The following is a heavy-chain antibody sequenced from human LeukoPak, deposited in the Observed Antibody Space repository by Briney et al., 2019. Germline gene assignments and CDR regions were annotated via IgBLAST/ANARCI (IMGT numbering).Heavy chain of an antibody. CDR2: TYYRSKWYN. CDR1: GDSVSSNSAA. Sequence: SQTLSLTCAISGDSVSSNSAAWNWIRQSPSRGLEWPGRTYYRSKWYNDYAVSVKSRITINPDTSKNQFSLQLNSVTPEDTAVYYCAGDQTGTTRVHYYYYGMDVWGQGTTVTVSS. CDR3: AGDQTGTTRVHYYYYGMDV. D-gene: IGHD1-1*01. V-gene: IGHV6-1*01. J-gene: IGHJ6*02.